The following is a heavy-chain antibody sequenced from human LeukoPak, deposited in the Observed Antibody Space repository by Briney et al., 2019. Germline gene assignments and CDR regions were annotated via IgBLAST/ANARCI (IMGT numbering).Heavy chain of an antibody. CDR2: FSGSSSNT. CDR1: GFTLNSYA. V-gene: IGHV3-23*01. J-gene: IGHJ4*02. CDR3: AKKFTGTTVISGDYFDY. D-gene: IGHD4-17*01. Sequence: GGSLRLSCAASGFTLNSYAMSWVRQAPGKGLEWVSSFSGSSSNTYYADSVEGRFTISRDSSENTLYLQMNSLRAEDTAVYYCAKKFTGTTVISGDYFDYWGQGTLVTVSS.